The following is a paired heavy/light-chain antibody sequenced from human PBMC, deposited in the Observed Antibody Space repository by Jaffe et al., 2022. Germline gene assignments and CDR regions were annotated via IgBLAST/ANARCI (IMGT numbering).Heavy chain of an antibody. D-gene: IGHD3-22*01. CDR1: GYTFTNYY. CDR3: ARVGVERYYESCGSFDC. J-gene: IGHJ4*02. V-gene: IGHV1-46*01. Sequence: QVQLVQSGAEVKQPGASVKVSCKASGYTFTNYYMHWVRQAPGQGLEWMGKINPSGGSTTYAQKFQGRVTMTRDTSTSTVYMDLSSLRSEDTAVYYCARVGVERYYESCGSFDCWGQGTLLTVSS. CDR2: INPSGGST.
Light chain of an antibody. V-gene: IGKV4-1*01. J-gene: IGKJ2*01. CDR1: QSVLYSSNNKNS. CDR2: WAS. Sequence: DIVMTQSPDSLAVSLGERATINCKSSQSVLYSSNNKNSLAWYQHKPGQPPKLLISWASTRESGVPDRFSGSGSGTDFTLTISSLQAEDVAVYYCQQYCSTPYTFGQGTKLEIK. CDR3: QQYCSTPYT.